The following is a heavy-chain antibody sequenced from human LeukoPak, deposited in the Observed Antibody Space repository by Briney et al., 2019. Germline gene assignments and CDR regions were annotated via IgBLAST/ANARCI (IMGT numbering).Heavy chain of an antibody. J-gene: IGHJ4*02. CDR2: YDPAHSDT. CDR3: ARYSSSSAIDY. V-gene: IGHV1-24*01. CDR1: GYSLSEVS. D-gene: IGHD6-6*01. Sequence: ASVKVSCKVSGYSLSEVSMHWVRQAPGQGLEWMGGYDPAHSDTFYAQEFQGRVTMTRDTSISTAYMELSRLRSDDTAVYYCARYSSSSAIDYWGQGTLVTVSS.